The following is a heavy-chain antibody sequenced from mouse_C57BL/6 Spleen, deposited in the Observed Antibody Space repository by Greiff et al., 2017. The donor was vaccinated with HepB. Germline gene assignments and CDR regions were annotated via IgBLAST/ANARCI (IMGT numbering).Heavy chain of an antibody. D-gene: IGHD1-1*01. Sequence: EVKLMESGPGMVKPSQSLSLTCTVTGYSITSGYDWHWIRHFPGNKLEWMGYISYSGSTNYNPSLKSRISITHDTSKNHFFLKLNSVTTEDTAKYYCARSYYYGSSYWFAYWGQGTLVTVSA. V-gene: IGHV3-1*01. CDR1: GYSITSGYD. CDR2: ISYSGST. J-gene: IGHJ3*01. CDR3: ARSYYYGSSYWFAY.